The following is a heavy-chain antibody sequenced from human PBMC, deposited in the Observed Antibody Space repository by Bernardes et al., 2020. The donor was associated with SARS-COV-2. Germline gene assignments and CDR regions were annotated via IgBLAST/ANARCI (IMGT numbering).Heavy chain of an antibody. CDR3: AAVTWSQYDDFDM. V-gene: IGHV1-2*02. J-gene: IGHJ3*02. Sequence: VKVSCKASGYTFTGYYIHWVRQAPGQGLEWMGWIYPKSGDTNYAQTFQGRVTMTRDTSISTAYMELNRLNSDDTALYYCAAVTWSQYDDFDMWGQGTMVTVSS. CDR1: GYTFTGYY. CDR2: IYPKSGDT. D-gene: IGHD3-3*01.